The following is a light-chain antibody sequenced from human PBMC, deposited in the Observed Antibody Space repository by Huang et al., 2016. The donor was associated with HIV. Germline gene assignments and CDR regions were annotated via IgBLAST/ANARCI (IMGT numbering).Light chain of an antibody. CDR3: QHFDNLALT. Sequence: DIQMTQSPSSLSASVGDRVTITCQASQDISNYLNWYQQKPGKAPKLLIYDASNLETGGPSSFSGSGSGTDFTFTISSLQPEDIATYYCQHFDNLALTFGGGTKVQIK. J-gene: IGKJ4*01. CDR1: QDISNY. V-gene: IGKV1-33*01. CDR2: DAS.